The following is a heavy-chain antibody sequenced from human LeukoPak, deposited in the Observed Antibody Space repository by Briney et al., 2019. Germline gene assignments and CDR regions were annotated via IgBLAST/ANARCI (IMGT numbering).Heavy chain of an antibody. D-gene: IGHD3-22*01. J-gene: IGHJ4*02. V-gene: IGHV5-51*01. Sequence: GESLKISCQGSGYNFNNNWIGWVRQMPEKGLEWMGIIYPGDSDTRYSPSFQGQVTISADKSISTAYLQWSSLKASDTAMYYCARQYYYDSSGHFDYWGQGTLVTVSS. CDR1: GYNFNNNW. CDR3: ARQYYYDSSGHFDY. CDR2: IYPGDSDT.